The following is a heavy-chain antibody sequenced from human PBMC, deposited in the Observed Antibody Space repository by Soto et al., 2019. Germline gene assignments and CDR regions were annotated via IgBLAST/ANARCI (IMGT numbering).Heavy chain of an antibody. D-gene: IGHD6-13*01. Sequence: GGSLRLSCAASGFTFSSYSMNWVRQAPGKGLEWVSSISSSSSYIYYADSVKGRFTISRDNAKNSLYLQMNSLRAEDTAVYYCARDLGSSYRPDYYYYYYMDVWGKGTTVTVSS. CDR1: GFTFSSYS. J-gene: IGHJ6*03. CDR2: ISSSSSYI. CDR3: ARDLGSSYRPDYYYYYYMDV. V-gene: IGHV3-21*01.